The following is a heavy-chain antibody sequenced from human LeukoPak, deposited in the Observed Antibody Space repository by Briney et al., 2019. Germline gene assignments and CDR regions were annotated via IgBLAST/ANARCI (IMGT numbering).Heavy chain of an antibody. CDR1: GGSISSYY. CDR2: IYYSGST. Sequence: PSETLSLTCTVSGGSISSYYWSWIRQPPGKGLEWIGYIYYSGSTNYNPSLKSRVTISVDTSKNQFSLKLSSVTAADTAVYYCARVSPRYYGMDVWGQGTTVTVSS. J-gene: IGHJ6*02. V-gene: IGHV4-59*01. CDR3: ARVSPRYYGMDV.